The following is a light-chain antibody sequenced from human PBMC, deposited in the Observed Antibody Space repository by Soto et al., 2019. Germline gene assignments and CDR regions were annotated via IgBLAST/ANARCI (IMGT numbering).Light chain of an antibody. V-gene: IGKV3D-20*02. CDR3: QQRSDWPPIT. CDR2: GVS. CDR1: QSVRSDY. J-gene: IGKJ5*01. Sequence: EIVLTQSPDSLSLSPGQRATLSCRASQSVRSDYFAWYQQKPGQAPRVIIFGVSTRATGVPDRFSGSGSGTDFTLTISSLEPEDFAVYYCQQRSDWPPITFGQGTRLEIK.